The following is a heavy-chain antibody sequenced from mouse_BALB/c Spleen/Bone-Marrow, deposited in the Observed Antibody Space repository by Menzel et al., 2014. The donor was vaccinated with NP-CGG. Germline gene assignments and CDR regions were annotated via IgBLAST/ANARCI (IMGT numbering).Heavy chain of an antibody. CDR1: GFTFSSFG. D-gene: IGHD1-1*01. CDR2: ISSGSTNI. CDR3: GTDYGYSMDY. V-gene: IGHV5-17*02. J-gene: IGHJ4*01. Sequence: EVQLVESGGGLVQPGGSRKLSCAVAGFTFSSFGMHWVCQAPEKGLEWVAFISSGSTNIYYADTVKGRFTISRDNPKNILFLQMTSLRSEDTAMYYCGTDYGYSMDYWGRGTSVTVSS.